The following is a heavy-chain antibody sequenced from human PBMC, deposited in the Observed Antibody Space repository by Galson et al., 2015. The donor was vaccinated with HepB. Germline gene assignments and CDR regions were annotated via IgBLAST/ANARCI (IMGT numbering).Heavy chain of an antibody. CDR2: IRSKANSYAT. Sequence: SLRLSCAASGFIFSDSGIHWVRQASGKGLEWVGRIRSKANSYATASAASVKGRFTISRDGSENRAYLQMNSLKTEDTAVYYCTRLKEMPTVENAFDIWGQGTMVTVSS. D-gene: IGHD5-24*01. J-gene: IGHJ3*02. CDR1: GFIFSDSG. V-gene: IGHV3-73*01. CDR3: TRLKEMPTVENAFDI.